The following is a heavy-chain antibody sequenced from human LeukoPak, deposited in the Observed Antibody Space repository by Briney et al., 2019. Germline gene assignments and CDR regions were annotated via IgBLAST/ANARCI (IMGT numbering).Heavy chain of an antibody. CDR2: IIPIFGTA. D-gene: IGHD5-18*01. J-gene: IGHJ4*02. CDR1: GGTFSSYA. V-gene: IGHV1-69*01. CDR3: AGGDTAMVTVLGY. Sequence: GGSLRLSCAASGGTFSSYAISWVRQAPGQGLEWMGGIIPIFGTANYAQKFQGRVTITADESTSTAYMELSSLRPEDTAVYYCAGGDTAMVTVLGYWGQGTLVTVSS.